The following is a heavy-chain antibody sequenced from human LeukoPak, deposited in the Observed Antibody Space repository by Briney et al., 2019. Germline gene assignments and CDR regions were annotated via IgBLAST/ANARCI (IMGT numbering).Heavy chain of an antibody. CDR1: GFTFGTYA. CDR2: ISGSGDYT. J-gene: IGHJ4*02. CDR3: AKDLDIVVVPAA. D-gene: IGHD2-2*01. Sequence: GGSLRLSCAASGFTFGTYAMSWVRQAPGKGLEWVSAISGSGDYTFYADSVKGRFTISRDNSKNTLYLQMNSLRAEDTAVYYCAKDLDIVVVPAAWGQGTLVTVSS. V-gene: IGHV3-23*01.